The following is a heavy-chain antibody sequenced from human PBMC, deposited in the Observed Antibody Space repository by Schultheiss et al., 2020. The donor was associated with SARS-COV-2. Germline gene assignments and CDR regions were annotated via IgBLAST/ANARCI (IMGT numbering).Heavy chain of an antibody. CDR2: ISGSGGST. CDR3: AKVGSSGYDFSPPYYYYYGMDV. CDR1: GFTFSSYA. V-gene: IGHV3-23*01. Sequence: GGSLRLSCAASGFTFSSYAMSWVRQAPGKGLEWVSAISGSGGSTYYADSVKGRFTISRDNSKNTLYVQMNSLRAEDTAVYYCAKVGSSGYDFSPPYYYYYGMDVWGQGTTVTVSS. J-gene: IGHJ6*02. D-gene: IGHD5-12*01.